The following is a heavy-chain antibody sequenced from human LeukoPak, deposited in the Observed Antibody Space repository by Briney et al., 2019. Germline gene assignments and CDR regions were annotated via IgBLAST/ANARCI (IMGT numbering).Heavy chain of an antibody. Sequence: GPTLRPARAAAGFTFSNYGMSCVRHAPGKWLEWVSTISGSGGNTYDADSVKGRFTLHRDTSKNTLYLQMNSPRAEDTAVYYCAKDMYYDSSGPVFDCWGQGTLVTVSS. CDR3: AKDMYYDSSGPVFDC. CDR2: ISGSGGNT. V-gene: IGHV3-23*01. CDR1: GFTFSNYG. D-gene: IGHD3-22*01. J-gene: IGHJ4*02.